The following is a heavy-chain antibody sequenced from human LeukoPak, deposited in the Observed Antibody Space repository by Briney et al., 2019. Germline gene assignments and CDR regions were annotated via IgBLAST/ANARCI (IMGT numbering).Heavy chain of an antibody. Sequence: SETLSLTCTVSGGSISSYYWSWIRQPPGKGLEWIGYIYYSGSTNYNPSLKSRVTISVDTSKNQFSLKLSSVTAADTAVYYCARRKRGYSSSWYDYWGQGTLVTVSS. V-gene: IGHV4-59*12. CDR2: IYYSGST. CDR1: GGSISSYY. CDR3: ARRKRGYSSSWYDY. D-gene: IGHD6-13*01. J-gene: IGHJ4*02.